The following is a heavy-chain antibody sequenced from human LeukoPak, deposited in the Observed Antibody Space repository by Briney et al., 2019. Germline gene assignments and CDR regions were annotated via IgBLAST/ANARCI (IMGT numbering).Heavy chain of an antibody. CDR1: GFTFSSYS. Sequence: PGGSLRLSCAASGFTFSSYSMNWVRQAPGKGLEWVSSISSSSSYIYYADSVKGRFTISRDNAKNSLYLQMNSLRAEDTALYYCAKDSGSYLGKSYYYGMDVWGQGTTVTVSS. V-gene: IGHV3-21*04. CDR3: AKDSGSYLGKSYYYGMDV. D-gene: IGHD1-26*01. J-gene: IGHJ6*02. CDR2: ISSSSSYI.